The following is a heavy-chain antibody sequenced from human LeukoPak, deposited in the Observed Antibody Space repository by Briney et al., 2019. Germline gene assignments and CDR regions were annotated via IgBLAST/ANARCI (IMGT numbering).Heavy chain of an antibody. CDR2: IYYSGST. CDR3: ARDRGSYPLWAGGPTKNYWYFDL. J-gene: IGHJ2*01. CDR1: GGSISSYY. Sequence: SETLSLTCTVSGGSISSYYWSWIRQPPGKGLEWIGYIYYSGSTNYNPSLKSRGTISVDTSKNQFSLKLSSVTAADTAVYYCARDRGSYPLWAGGPTKNYWYFDLWGRGTLVTVSS. V-gene: IGHV4-59*01. D-gene: IGHD1-26*01.